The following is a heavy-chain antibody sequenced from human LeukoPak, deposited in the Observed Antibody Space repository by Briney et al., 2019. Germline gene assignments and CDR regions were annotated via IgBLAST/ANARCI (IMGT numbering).Heavy chain of an antibody. V-gene: IGHV4-31*03. CDR3: ARIQTLHGDLNNFDY. CDR1: GVSISSGGYY. CDR2: IYYSGST. D-gene: IGHD4-17*01. J-gene: IGHJ4*02. Sequence: PSETLSLTCTVSGVSISSGGYYWSWIRQHPGKGLEWIGYIYYSGSTYYNPSLKSRVTISVDTSKNQFSLKLSSVTAADTAVYYCARIQTLHGDLNNFDYWGQGTLVTVSS.